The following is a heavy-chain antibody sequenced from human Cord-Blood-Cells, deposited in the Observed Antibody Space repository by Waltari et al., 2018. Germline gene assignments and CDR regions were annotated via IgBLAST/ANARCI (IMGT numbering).Heavy chain of an antibody. CDR3: AAGDGSSGWNSCDI. CDR2: INPNSGGT. D-gene: IGHD6-6*01. CDR1: GYTFTGYY. Sequence: QVQLVQSGAEVKKPGASVKVSCKASGYTFTGYYMHWVRQDPGQGLEWMGWINPNSGGTNYAQKFQGRGTMTSDTSISTAYMELSRLRSYDTAVYDCAAGDGSSGWNSCDIWGQGTMVTVSS. V-gene: IGHV1-2*02. J-gene: IGHJ3*02.